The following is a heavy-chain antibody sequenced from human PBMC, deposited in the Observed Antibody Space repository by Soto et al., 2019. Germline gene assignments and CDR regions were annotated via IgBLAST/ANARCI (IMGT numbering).Heavy chain of an antibody. CDR1: GLTFSDYY. J-gene: IGHJ6*02. D-gene: IGHD2-2*01. CDR2: ISSSSSYT. V-gene: IGHV3-11*06. Sequence: GGSLRLSCAASGLTFSDYYMSWIRQAPGKGLEWVSYISSSSSYTNYADSVKGRFTITRDNATNSLYLQMNSLRAEDTAVYYCARVVPAAPGYYYYGMAVWGQGTSVTVSS. CDR3: ARVVPAAPGYYYYGMAV.